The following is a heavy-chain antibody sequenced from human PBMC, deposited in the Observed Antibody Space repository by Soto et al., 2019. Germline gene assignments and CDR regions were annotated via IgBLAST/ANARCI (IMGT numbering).Heavy chain of an antibody. Sequence: GGSLRLSCAASGFTFSSYSMNWVRQAPGKGLEWVSYISSSSTIYYADSVKGRFTISRDNAKNTLYLQMNSLRAEDTAVYYCAKGYDFWSGYYLYYWGQGTLVTVSS. CDR3: AKGYDFWSGYYLYY. CDR1: GFTFSSYS. V-gene: IGHV3-48*01. D-gene: IGHD3-3*01. CDR2: ISSSSTI. J-gene: IGHJ4*02.